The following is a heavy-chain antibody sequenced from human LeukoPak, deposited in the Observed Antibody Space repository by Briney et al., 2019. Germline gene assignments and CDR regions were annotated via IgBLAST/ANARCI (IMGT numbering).Heavy chain of an antibody. CDR3: ATHYGDSYFGF. D-gene: IGHD4-17*01. V-gene: IGHV4-61*02. Sequence: PSETLSLTCNVSGDFITSGTYYWDWIRQSAGNGLEWIGRIYIGGSTNYNPSLKGRVTISLDTSQNLFSLILPSVTAADTAVYFCATHYGDSYFGFWGQGTLVTVSS. J-gene: IGHJ4*02. CDR2: IYIGGST. CDR1: GDFITSGTYY.